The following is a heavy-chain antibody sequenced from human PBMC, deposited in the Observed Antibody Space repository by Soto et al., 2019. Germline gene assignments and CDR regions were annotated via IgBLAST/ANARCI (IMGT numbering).Heavy chain of an antibody. CDR1: GGSFSGYY. J-gene: IGHJ4*02. V-gene: IGHV4-34*01. Sequence: QVQLQQWGAGLLKPSETLSLTCAVYGGSFSGYYWSWIRQPPGKGLEWIGEINHSGSTNYNPSLKSRVTISVDTSKNQWSLKLSSVTAADTAVSYCARGYSYGSRYWGQGTLVTVSS. D-gene: IGHD5-18*01. CDR2: INHSGST. CDR3: ARGYSYGSRY.